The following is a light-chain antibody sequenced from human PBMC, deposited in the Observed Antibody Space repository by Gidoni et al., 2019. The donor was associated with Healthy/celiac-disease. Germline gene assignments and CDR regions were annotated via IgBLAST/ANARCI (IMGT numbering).Light chain of an antibody. V-gene: IGKV3-20*01. CDR3: QQYGSF. J-gene: IGKJ4*01. CDR1: QSVSSSY. CDR2: GAS. Sequence: IVLTQSPGTLSLSPGERATLSCRASQSVSSSYLALYQQKPGQAPMLLIYGASSRATGIPDRFSCSGSGTDFTLTISRLEPEDFAVYYCQQYGSFFGGGTKVEIK.